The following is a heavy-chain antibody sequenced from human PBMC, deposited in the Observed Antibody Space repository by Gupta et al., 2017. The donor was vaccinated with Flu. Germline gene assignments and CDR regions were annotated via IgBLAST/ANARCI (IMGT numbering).Heavy chain of an antibody. CDR3: ARVGGLTTGKKNWFDP. J-gene: IGHJ5*02. V-gene: IGHV3-23*01. D-gene: IGHD3-16*01. Sequence: MPWVRQAAGKGQEWVASTSGSASNTSYAESGEGRFTISRDKTKNTLFSRLGSVSDVEADVYYCARVGGLTTGKKNWFDPWGQGTQVPVSA. CDR2: TSGSASNT.